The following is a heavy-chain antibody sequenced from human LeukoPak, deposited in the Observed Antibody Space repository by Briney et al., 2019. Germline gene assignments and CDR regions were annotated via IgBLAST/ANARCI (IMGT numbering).Heavy chain of an antibody. CDR3: ARDSFLYSSSWFVFWGAFDI. Sequence: GGSLRLSCAASGFTFSSYGMHWVRQAPGKGLEWVAVIWYDGSNKYYADSVKGRFTIFRDNSKNTLYLQMNSLRAEDTAVYYCARDSFLYSSSWFVFWGAFDIWGQGTMVTVSS. CDR2: IWYDGSNK. J-gene: IGHJ3*02. D-gene: IGHD6-13*01. V-gene: IGHV3-33*01. CDR1: GFTFSSYG.